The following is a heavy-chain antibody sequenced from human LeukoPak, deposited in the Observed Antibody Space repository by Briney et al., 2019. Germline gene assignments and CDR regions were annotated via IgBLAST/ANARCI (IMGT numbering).Heavy chain of an antibody. V-gene: IGHV3-66*01. CDR1: GFTVGNNY. CDR3: ARDPPAVSINTYA. Sequence: GGSLRLSCAALGFTVGNNYLNWFRQAPGKELEWVSLIFSHGETSYADSVKGRFTISRDNSKNTLYLQMNGLRVEDTAVYYCARDPPAVSINTYAWGQGTLVTVSS. D-gene: IGHD2-8*01. CDR2: IFSHGET. J-gene: IGHJ4*02.